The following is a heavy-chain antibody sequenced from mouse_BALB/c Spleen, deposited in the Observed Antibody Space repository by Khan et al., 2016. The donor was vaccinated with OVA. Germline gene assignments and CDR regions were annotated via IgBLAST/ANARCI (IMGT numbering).Heavy chain of an antibody. CDR1: GYTFTDYT. V-gene: IGHV1S137*01. Sequence: QVQLKQSGAELVRPGVSVKISCKGSGYTFTDYTMHWVKQSHAKSLEWIGVISTYYGDTNYNQKFKGKATMTVDKSSNTAYMDLDRLTSEDSAIYYCARGGWGERFAYWGQGTLVTVSA. J-gene: IGHJ3*01. CDR3: ARGGWGERFAY. CDR2: ISTYYGDT. D-gene: IGHD1-1*02.